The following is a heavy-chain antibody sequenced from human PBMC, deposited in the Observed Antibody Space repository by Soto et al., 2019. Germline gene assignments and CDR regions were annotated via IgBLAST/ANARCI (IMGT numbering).Heavy chain of an antibody. D-gene: IGHD1-20*01. Sequence: QVQLQESGPGLVKPSQTLSLTCTVSGGSISSGDYYWSWIRQPPGKGLEWIGYIFYSGSTYYNPSLKSRVTISVDTSKDQFSLKLSSVTAADTAIYYCARWGQGRYDPRAYDYWGQGTLVTVSS. CDR1: GGSISSGDYY. CDR3: ARWGQGRYDPRAYDY. V-gene: IGHV4-30-4*01. CDR2: IFYSGST. J-gene: IGHJ4*02.